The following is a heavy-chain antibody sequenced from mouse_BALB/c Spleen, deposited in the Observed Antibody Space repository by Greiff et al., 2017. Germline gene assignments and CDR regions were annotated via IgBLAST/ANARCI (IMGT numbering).Heavy chain of an antibody. J-gene: IGHJ2*01. Sequence: EVHLVESGGGLVQPGGSRKLSCAASGFTFSSFGMHWVRQAPEKGLEWVAYISSGSSTIYYADTVKGRFTISRDNPKNTLFLQMTSLRSEDTAMYYCARRATVEVSIDYWGQGTTLTVSS. CDR3: ARRATVEVSIDY. CDR1: GFTFSSFG. CDR2: ISSGSSTI. D-gene: IGHD1-1*01. V-gene: IGHV5-17*02.